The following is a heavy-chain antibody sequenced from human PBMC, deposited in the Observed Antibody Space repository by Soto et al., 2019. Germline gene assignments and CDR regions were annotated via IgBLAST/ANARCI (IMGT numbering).Heavy chain of an antibody. CDR2: ISSTSSYI. CDR1: GFTFRSYS. V-gene: IGHV3-21*01. CDR3: ASHVDTLWVDY. J-gene: IGHJ4*02. Sequence: EVQLVESGGGLVKPGGSLRLSCAASGFTFRSYSMNWVRQAPGKGLEWVSSISSTSSYIYYADSVKGRFTISRDNAKNSLYLQMNSLRSEDTAVYYCASHVDTLWVDYLGQGTLVTVSS. D-gene: IGHD5-18*01.